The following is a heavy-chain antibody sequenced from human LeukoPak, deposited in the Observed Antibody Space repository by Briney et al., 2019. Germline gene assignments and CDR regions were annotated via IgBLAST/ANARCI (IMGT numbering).Heavy chain of an antibody. J-gene: IGHJ4*02. CDR1: GFTFSSYA. CDR3: AKDERGYSGYEIFDY. D-gene: IGHD5-12*01. CDR2: ISGSGGST. Sequence: PGGSLRLSCAASGFTFSSYAMSWVRQAPGKGLEWVSAISGSGGSTYYADSVKGRFTISRDNSKNTLYLQMNSLRAEDTAVYYCAKDERGYSGYEIFDYWGQGTLVTVSS. V-gene: IGHV3-23*01.